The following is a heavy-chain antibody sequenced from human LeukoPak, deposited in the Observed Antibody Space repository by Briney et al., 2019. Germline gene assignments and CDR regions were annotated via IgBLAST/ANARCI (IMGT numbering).Heavy chain of an antibody. D-gene: IGHD3-22*01. V-gene: IGHV4-34*01. CDR1: GGSFTGYY. CDR2: INHSGST. CDR3: ARGVTGYYYDSSGSAPHENWFDP. J-gene: IGHJ5*02. Sequence: PSETLSPTCAVYGGSFTGYYWSWIRQPPGKGLEWIGEINHSGSTNYNPSLKSRVTISVDTSKNQFSLKLSSVTAADTAVYYCARGVTGYYYDSSGSAPHENWFDPWGQGTLVTVSS.